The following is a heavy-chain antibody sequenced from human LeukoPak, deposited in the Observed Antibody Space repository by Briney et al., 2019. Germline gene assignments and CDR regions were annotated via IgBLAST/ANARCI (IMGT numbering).Heavy chain of an antibody. J-gene: IGHJ6*02. V-gene: IGHV3-48*02. CDR3: ARVLNDVYDSNHYGMDV. CDR2: ISSSSSTI. Sequence: PGRSLRLSCAASGFTFSSYSMNWVRQAPGKGLEWVSYISSSSSTIYYADSVKGRFTISRDNAKNSLYLQMNSLRDEDTAVYYCARVLNDVYDSNHYGMDVWAKGPRSPSP. CDR1: GFTFSSYS. D-gene: IGHD3-22*01.